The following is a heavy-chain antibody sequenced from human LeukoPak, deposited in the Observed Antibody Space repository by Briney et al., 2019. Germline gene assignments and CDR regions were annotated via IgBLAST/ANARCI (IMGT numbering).Heavy chain of an antibody. J-gene: IGHJ4*02. CDR2: ISWNSGSI. CDR3: AKGFGIAAAGTVGY. CDR1: GFTFDDYA. Sequence: GGSLRLSCAASGFTFDDYAMHWVRQAPGKGLEWVSGISWNSGSIGYADSVKGRFTISRGNAKNSLYLQMNSLRAEDTALYYCAKGFGIAAAGTVGYWGQGTLVTVSS. D-gene: IGHD6-13*01. V-gene: IGHV3-9*01.